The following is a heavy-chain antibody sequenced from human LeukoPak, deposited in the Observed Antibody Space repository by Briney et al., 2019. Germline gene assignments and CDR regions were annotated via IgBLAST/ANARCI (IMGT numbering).Heavy chain of an antibody. CDR3: ARVKAAGYFDY. Sequence: SQTLSLTCTVSGGSISSGSYYWSWIRQPARKGLEWIGRIYTSGSTNYNPSLKSRVTISVDTSKNQFSLNLSSVTAADTAVYYCARVKAAGYFDYWGQGTLVTVSS. CDR1: GGSISSGSYY. CDR2: IYTSGST. V-gene: IGHV4-61*02. J-gene: IGHJ4*02.